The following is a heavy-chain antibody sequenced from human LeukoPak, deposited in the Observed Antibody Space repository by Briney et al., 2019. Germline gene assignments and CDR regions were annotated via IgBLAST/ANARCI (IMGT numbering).Heavy chain of an antibody. CDR1: GFTASSNY. CDR3: SRDQDPTMAN. Sequence: GGSLRLSCAASGFTASSNYMSWVRHAPGKGLEWVSIIYSSGGTYYTDSVRGRFTISRDNSKNILYAQMNSLRAEDTAVYYCSRDQDPTMANWGQGTLVTVSS. J-gene: IGHJ4*02. V-gene: IGHV3-66*01. CDR2: IYSSGGT. D-gene: IGHD5-18*01.